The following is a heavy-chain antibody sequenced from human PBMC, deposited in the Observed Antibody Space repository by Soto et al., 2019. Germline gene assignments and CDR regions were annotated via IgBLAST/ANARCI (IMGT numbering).Heavy chain of an antibody. V-gene: IGHV1-3*01. J-gene: IGHJ6*03. Sequence: ASVKVSCKASGNTFTSYAMHWVRQAPGQRLEWMGWINAGNGNTKYSQKFQGRVTITRDTSASTAYMELSSLRSEDTAVYYCARDPYGSGSYIYYYDMDVWGKGTKVTVSS. CDR2: INAGNGNT. CDR1: GNTFTSYA. D-gene: IGHD3-10*01. CDR3: ARDPYGSGSYIYYYDMDV.